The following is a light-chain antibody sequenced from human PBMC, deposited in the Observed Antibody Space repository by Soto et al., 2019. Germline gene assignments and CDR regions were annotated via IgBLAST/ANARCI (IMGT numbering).Light chain of an antibody. V-gene: IGKV1-9*01. CDR3: XXXXXYPRT. Sequence: DIQLTQSPSFLSASVGDRVTITCRASQGISSYLAWYQQKPGKAPKLLIYAASTLQSGVPSRFSGSGSGTEFTLTISXXQXXXXXXXXXXXXXXYPRTFGQGTKVEIK. J-gene: IGKJ1*01. CDR2: AAS. CDR1: QGISSY.